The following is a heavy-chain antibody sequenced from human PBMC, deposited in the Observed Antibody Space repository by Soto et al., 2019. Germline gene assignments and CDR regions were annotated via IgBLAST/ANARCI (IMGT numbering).Heavy chain of an antibody. CDR3: ARGSGGRTNYYYYGMDV. CDR1: GFTFSSYG. Sequence: QVQLVESGGGVVQPGRSLRLSCAASGFTFSSYGMHWVRQAPGKGLEWVAVIWFDGSIKYYADSAKGRFTISRDNSKSTLYLQMNSLRAEDTAVYYWARGSGGRTNYYYYGMDVWGQGTTVTVSS. D-gene: IGHD2-15*01. J-gene: IGHJ6*02. V-gene: IGHV3-33*01. CDR2: IWFDGSIK.